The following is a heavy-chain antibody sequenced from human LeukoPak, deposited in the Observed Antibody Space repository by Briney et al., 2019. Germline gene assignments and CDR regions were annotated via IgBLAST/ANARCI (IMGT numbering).Heavy chain of an antibody. Sequence: PGGSLRLSCADSGFTFSSYWMRWVRQAPGKELEWVLSISSSSSYIYYADSVKGRFTISRDNAKNSLYLQMNSLRAEDTAVYYCAREQLYYDILTGSTYYYGMDIWGQGTTVTVSS. D-gene: IGHD3-9*01. CDR2: ISSSSSYI. CDR1: GFTFSSYW. J-gene: IGHJ6*02. V-gene: IGHV3-21*01. CDR3: AREQLYYDILTGSTYYYGMDI.